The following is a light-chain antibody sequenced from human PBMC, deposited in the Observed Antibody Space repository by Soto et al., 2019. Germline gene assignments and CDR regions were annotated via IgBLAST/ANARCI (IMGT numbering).Light chain of an antibody. CDR1: QSLVFSDGNTY. V-gene: IGKV2-30*01. Sequence: DVVLTQSPLSLPVALGQPASISCRSSQSLVFSDGNTYLNWFQQRPGQSTRRLIYKISNRDSGVPDRLSGSGSATDFTLKISRVEAEDVGIYFCMQGTHWPLTFGGGTKVEIK. J-gene: IGKJ4*01. CDR2: KIS. CDR3: MQGTHWPLT.